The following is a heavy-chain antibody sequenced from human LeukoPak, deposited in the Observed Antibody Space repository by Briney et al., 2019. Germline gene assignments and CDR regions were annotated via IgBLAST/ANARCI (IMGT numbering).Heavy chain of an antibody. CDR2: IDYSGSA. J-gene: IGHJ4*02. V-gene: IGHV4-59*01. Sequence: SETLSLTCTLSGGSLSSYYWNWLRQPPGRGLEWIGYIDYSGSANINPSLKSRVTLSIDTSRNQFSLKLSSVTAADTAVYYCARAGGSYSFDYWGQGMWVTVSS. CDR1: GGSLSSYY. D-gene: IGHD1-26*01. CDR3: ARAGGSYSFDY.